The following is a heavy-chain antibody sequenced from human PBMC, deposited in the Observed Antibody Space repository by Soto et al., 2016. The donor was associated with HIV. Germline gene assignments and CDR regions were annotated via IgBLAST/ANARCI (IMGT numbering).Heavy chain of an antibody. J-gene: IGHJ4*02. Sequence: EVQLLESGGGLVQPGGSLRLSCAASGFTFSSYAMSWVRQAPGKGLEWVSAISGSGGSTYYADSVKGRFTISRDNSKNTLYLQMNSLRAEDTAVYYCAKDGGYCSSTSCYLGYWGQGTLVTVSS. D-gene: IGHD2-2*01. CDR3: AKDGGYCSSTSCYLGY. CDR2: ISGSGGST. V-gene: IGHV3-23*01. CDR1: GFTFSSYA.